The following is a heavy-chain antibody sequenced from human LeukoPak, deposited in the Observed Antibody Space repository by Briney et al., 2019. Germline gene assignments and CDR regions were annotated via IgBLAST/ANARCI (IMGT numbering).Heavy chain of an antibody. CDR3: TRYAHWELPDRPFDY. CDR2: IRSKTKNYAT. Sequence: GGSLRLSCAASGFTFSGSDMHWVRQASGKGLEWVGRIRSKTKNYATAYAASVKGRFTISRDDSKNTAYLQMNSLKTEDTAVYYCTRYAHWELPDRPFDYWGQGTLVTVSS. J-gene: IGHJ4*02. V-gene: IGHV3-73*01. CDR1: GFTFSGSD. D-gene: IGHD1-7*01.